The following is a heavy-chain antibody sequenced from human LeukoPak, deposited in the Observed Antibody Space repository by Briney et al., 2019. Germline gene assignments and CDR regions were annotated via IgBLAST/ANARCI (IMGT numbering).Heavy chain of an antibody. D-gene: IGHD3-10*01. Sequence: PGGSLRLSCAASGFTFSDHYMDWARQAPGKGLEWVGRTRNKANSYTTEYAASVKGRFTISRDDSKNSLYLQMNSLKTEDTAVYYCAPSGSRGLGYWGQGTLVTVSS. V-gene: IGHV3-72*01. CDR1: GFTFSDHY. J-gene: IGHJ4*02. CDR2: TRNKANSYTT. CDR3: APSGSRGLGY.